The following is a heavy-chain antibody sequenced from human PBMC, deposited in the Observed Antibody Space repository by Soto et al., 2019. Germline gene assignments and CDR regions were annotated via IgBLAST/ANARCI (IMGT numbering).Heavy chain of an antibody. CDR2: ISYDGSNK. CDR3: ANDVSMASMAYYFDY. D-gene: IGHD3-10*01. J-gene: IGHJ4*02. Sequence: QVQLVESGGGVVQPGRSLRLSCAASGFTFSSYGMHWVRQAPGKGLEWVAVISYDGSNKYYADSVKGRFTISRDNSKNTLYLQMNSLRAEDTAVYYCANDVSMASMAYYFDYWGQGTLVTVSS. CDR1: GFTFSSYG. V-gene: IGHV3-30*18.